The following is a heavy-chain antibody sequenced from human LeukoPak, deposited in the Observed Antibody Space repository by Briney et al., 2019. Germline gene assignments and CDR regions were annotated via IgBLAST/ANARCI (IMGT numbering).Heavy chain of an antibody. J-gene: IGHJ4*02. Sequence: GGSLRLSCAASGFTFSNYGMHWVRQAPGKGLEWVAVIWYDGSNKYYADSVKGRFTISRDNSKNTLYLQMNSLRAEDTAVYYCARAGDGYYYGSAYWGQGTLVTVSS. CDR2: IWYDGSNK. V-gene: IGHV3-33*01. CDR3: ARAGDGYYYGSAY. CDR1: GFTFSNYG. D-gene: IGHD3-10*01.